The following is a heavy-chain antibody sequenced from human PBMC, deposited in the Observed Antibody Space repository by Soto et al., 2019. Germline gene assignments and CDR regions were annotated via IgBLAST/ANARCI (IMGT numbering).Heavy chain of an antibody. CDR2: ISYDGSNK. V-gene: IGHV3-30-3*01. Sequence: QVQLVESGGGVVQPGRSLRLSCAASGFTFSSYAMHWVRQAPGKGLEWVAVISYDGSNKYYADSVKGRFTISRDNSKNTLYLQMNSLRAEDTAVYYCARGGIVGATTGFGYWGQGTLVTVSS. CDR3: ARGGIVGATTGFGY. CDR1: GFTFSSYA. J-gene: IGHJ4*02. D-gene: IGHD1-26*01.